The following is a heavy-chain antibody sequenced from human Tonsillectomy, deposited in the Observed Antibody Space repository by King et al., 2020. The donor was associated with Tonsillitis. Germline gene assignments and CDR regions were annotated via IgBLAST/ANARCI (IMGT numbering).Heavy chain of an antibody. CDR1: GGSISSGTYS. J-gene: IGHJ3*01. CDR2: IYHSGST. V-gene: IGHV4-30-2*01. D-gene: IGHD2-2*01. CDR3: ARGKNGYDDAFDF. Sequence: QLQESGSGLVKPSQTLSLTCAVSGGSISSGTYSWSWIRQPPGKGLEWIGYIYHSGSTYYNPSLKSRVSISVDRSKNQFSLKLSSVTAADTAVYYCARGKNGYDDAFDFWGQGTMVTVSS.